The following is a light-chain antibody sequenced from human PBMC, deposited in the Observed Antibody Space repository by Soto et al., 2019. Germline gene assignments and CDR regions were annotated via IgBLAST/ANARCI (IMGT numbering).Light chain of an antibody. J-gene: IGLJ1*01. CDR1: SSDVGGYNY. V-gene: IGLV2-14*01. CDR2: DVS. CDR3: SSYTSSSTLDV. Sequence: QSVLTQPASVSGSPGQSITISCTGTSSDVGGYNYDSWYQQHPGKAPKLMIYDVSNRPSGVSNRFSGSKSGNTASLTISGFQAEDEADYYCSSYTSSSTLDVFGTGTKLTVL.